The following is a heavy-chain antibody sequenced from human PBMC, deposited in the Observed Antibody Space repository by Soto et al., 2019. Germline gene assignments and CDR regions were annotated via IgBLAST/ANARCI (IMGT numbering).Heavy chain of an antibody. D-gene: IGHD6-19*01. J-gene: IGHJ4*02. CDR3: AKDRGGSGWSTLDH. CDR2: ISGSGGNT. V-gene: IGHV3-23*01. Sequence: EVQLLESGGNLVHPGGSLRLSCAASGFSFSYFAMSWVRQAPGKGLEWVAAISGSGGNTYYADSVKGRFTISRDNSKNTLFLQMNSLRDEDTAVYYCAKDRGGSGWSTLDHWGQGTLVTVSS. CDR1: GFSFSYFA.